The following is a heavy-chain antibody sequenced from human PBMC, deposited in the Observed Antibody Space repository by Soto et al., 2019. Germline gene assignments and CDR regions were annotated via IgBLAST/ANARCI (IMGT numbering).Heavy chain of an antibody. V-gene: IGHV3-23*01. J-gene: IGHJ4*02. Sequence: GGSLRLSCAASGFTFSSYAMSWVRQAPGKGLEWVSAISGSGGSTYYADSVKGRFTISRDNSKNTLYLQMNSLRAEDTAVYYCAKVGGSGSYYDYYFDYWGQGTLVTVSS. CDR1: GFTFSSYA. CDR2: ISGSGGST. CDR3: AKVGGSGSYYDYYFDY. D-gene: IGHD3-10*01.